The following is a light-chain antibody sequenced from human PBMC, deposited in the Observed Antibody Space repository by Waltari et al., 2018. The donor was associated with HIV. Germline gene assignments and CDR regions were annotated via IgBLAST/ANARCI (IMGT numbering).Light chain of an antibody. CDR2: EVN. J-gene: IGLJ3*02. CDR1: SSDVGGSKY. V-gene: IGLV2-8*01. Sequence: QSALTQPPSASGSPGQSVTISCTGTSSDVGGSKYVSWYQQHPGKAPKLMIYEVNKRPAGGRDRFSGSKSANTASLTVSGRQADDEADYYCNSYAGSNNWVFGGGTKLTVL. CDR3: NSYAGSNNWV.